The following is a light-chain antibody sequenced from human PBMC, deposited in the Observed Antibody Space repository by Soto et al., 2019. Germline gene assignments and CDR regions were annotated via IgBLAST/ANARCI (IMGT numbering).Light chain of an antibody. V-gene: IGLV2-11*01. CDR3: CSYAGSYTLYV. Sequence: QSDLTQPRSVSGSPGQSVTISCTATSSDVGDYDFVSWYQQHPAKAPKLMIYDVSKRPSGVPDRFSGSRSGNTASLTISGLQAEDEADYYCCSYAGSYTLYVFGTGTKLTVL. CDR1: SSDVGDYDF. CDR2: DVS. J-gene: IGLJ1*01.